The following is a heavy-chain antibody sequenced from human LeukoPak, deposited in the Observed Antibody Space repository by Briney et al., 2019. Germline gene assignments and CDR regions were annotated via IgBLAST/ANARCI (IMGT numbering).Heavy chain of an antibody. D-gene: IGHD1-26*01. Sequence: PSETLSLTCTVSGGSISSSSYYWGWIRLPPWKGLEWIGSIYYSGSTYYNSSLKSRVTISVDTSKNQFSLNLTSVTASDTAVYYCAGERGPYYHYFDYWGQGTLVTVSS. CDR1: GGSISSSSYY. J-gene: IGHJ4*02. V-gene: IGHV4-39*02. CDR2: IYYSGST. CDR3: AGERGPYYHYFDY.